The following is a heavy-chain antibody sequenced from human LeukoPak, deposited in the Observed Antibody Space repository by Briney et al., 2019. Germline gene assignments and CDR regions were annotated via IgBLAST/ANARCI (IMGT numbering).Heavy chain of an antibody. V-gene: IGHV3-30-3*01. J-gene: IGHJ3*02. CDR1: GFTFSSYA. CDR3: ARDRSVFVRGVISGAFDI. Sequence: HTGGSLRLSCAASGFTFSSYAMHWVRQAPGKGLEWVAVISYDGSNKYYADSVKGRFTISRDNSKNTLYLQMNSLRAEDTAVYYCARDRSVFVRGVISGAFDIWGQGTMVTVSS. CDR2: ISYDGSNK. D-gene: IGHD3-10*01.